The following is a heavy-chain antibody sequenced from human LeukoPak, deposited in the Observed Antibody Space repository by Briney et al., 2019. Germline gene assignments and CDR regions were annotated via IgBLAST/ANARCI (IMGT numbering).Heavy chain of an antibody. J-gene: IGHJ4*02. V-gene: IGHV3-30*04. CDR2: ISYDGSNK. D-gene: IGHD2-2*01. Sequence: GGSLRLSCAASGFTFSSYAMHWVRQAPGKGLEWVAVISYDGSNKYYADSVKGRFTISRDNSKNTLYLQMNSLRAEDTAVYYCARVGCSSTSCYRPFDYWGQGTLVTVSS. CDR3: ARVGCSSTSCYRPFDY. CDR1: GFTFSSYA.